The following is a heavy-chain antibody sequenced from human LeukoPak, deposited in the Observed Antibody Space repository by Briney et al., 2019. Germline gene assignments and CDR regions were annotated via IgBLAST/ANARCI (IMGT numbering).Heavy chain of an antibody. Sequence: ASVKVSCKASGYTFTSYDINWVRQAPGQGLEWMGVINPRSGSTSYGQKFQGRVTMTRDTSTSTVYMEMSSLRSEDTAMYYCAREAEADEGEPAIKGLDPWGQGTLVTVSS. CDR2: INPRSGST. CDR3: AREAEADEGEPAIKGLDP. J-gene: IGHJ5*02. CDR1: GYTFTSYD. V-gene: IGHV1-46*01. D-gene: IGHD2-21*02.